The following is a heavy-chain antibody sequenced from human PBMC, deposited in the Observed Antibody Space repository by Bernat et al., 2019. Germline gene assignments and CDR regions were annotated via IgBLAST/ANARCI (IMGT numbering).Heavy chain of an antibody. J-gene: IGHJ4*02. D-gene: IGHD5-12*01. V-gene: IGHV3-30*18. Sequence: QVQLVESGGGVVQPGRSLRLSCAASGFTFSSYGMHWVRQAPGKGLEWVAVISYDGSNKYYADSVKGRFTISRDKSKNTLYLQMNSLRAEDTAVYYCAEDPGYSGYDWSDYWGQGTLVTVSS. CDR2: ISYDGSNK. CDR1: GFTFSSYG. CDR3: AEDPGYSGYDWSDY.